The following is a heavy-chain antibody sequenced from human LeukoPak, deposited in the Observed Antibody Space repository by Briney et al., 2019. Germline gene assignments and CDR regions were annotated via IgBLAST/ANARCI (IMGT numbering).Heavy chain of an antibody. J-gene: IGHJ4*02. CDR2: INPNSGGT. D-gene: IGHD3-3*01. Sequence: ASVKVSCKASGYTFTGYYMHWVRQAPGQGLEWMGWINPNSGGTNYAQKFQGRVTMTRDTSTSTAYMELSRLRSDDTAVYYCARASVPIFGVSWGYWGQGTLVTVSS. CDR1: GYTFTGYY. V-gene: IGHV1-2*02. CDR3: ARASVPIFGVSWGY.